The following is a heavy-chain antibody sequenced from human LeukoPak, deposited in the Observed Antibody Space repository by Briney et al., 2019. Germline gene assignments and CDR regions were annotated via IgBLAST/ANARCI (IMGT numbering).Heavy chain of an antibody. J-gene: IGHJ4*02. V-gene: IGHV4-59*01. CDR2: IYYSGST. D-gene: IGHD3-22*01. CDR1: GGSISSYY. CDR3: ARGTYDSSGYWYYFDY. Sequence: KPSETLSLTCTVSGGSISSYYWSWIRQPPGKGLEWIGYIYYSGSTNYNPSLKSRVTISVDTSKNQFSLKLSSVTAADTAVYYCARGTYDSSGYWYYFDYWGQGTLVTVSS.